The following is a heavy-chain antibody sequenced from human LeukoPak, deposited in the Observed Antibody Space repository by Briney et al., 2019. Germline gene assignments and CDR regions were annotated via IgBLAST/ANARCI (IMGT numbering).Heavy chain of an antibody. CDR3: ARGDGVLLWFGDSIGHY. Sequence: ASLKGSCKASGDTLTGHYMHWVRKAPGQGPEWMGRINPNSGGASYAEKFQSRVTMTRDTSLSTAYMELGRLRSDDTAVYYCARGDGVLLWFGDSIGHYWGQGTLVTVSS. D-gene: IGHD3-10*01. V-gene: IGHV1-2*06. J-gene: IGHJ4*02. CDR2: INPNSGGA. CDR1: GDTLTGHY.